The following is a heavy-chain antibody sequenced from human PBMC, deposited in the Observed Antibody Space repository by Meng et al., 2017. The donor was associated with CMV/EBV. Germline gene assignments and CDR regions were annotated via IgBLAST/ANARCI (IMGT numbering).Heavy chain of an antibody. J-gene: IGHJ4*02. V-gene: IGHV4-4*07. CDR1: GGSISSYY. D-gene: IGHD4-17*01. CDR3: ARGPEVDYGDYVGLDY. CDR2: IYTSGST. Sequence: VPLKRPAPGLVKPSEPPAPTATGAGGSISSYYWSWIRQPAGKGLEWIGRIYTSGSTNYNPSLKSRVTMSVDTSKNQFSLKLSSVTAADTAVYYCARGPEVDYGDYVGLDYWGQGTLVTVSS.